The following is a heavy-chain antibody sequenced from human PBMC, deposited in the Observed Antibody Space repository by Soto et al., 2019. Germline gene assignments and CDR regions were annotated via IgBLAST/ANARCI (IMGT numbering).Heavy chain of an antibody. CDR2: ISGSGGST. J-gene: IGHJ6*02. CDR3: AKGVRSYYYYGMDV. CDR1: GFTFSSYA. D-gene: IGHD3-22*01. V-gene: IGHV3-23*01. Sequence: LSLSCAASGFTFSSYAMTWVRQAPGKGLEWVSGISGSGGSTYYADSVKGRFTISRDNSKNTMYLQMNSLRAEDTAVYYCAKGVRSYYYYGMDVWGQGTTVTVSS.